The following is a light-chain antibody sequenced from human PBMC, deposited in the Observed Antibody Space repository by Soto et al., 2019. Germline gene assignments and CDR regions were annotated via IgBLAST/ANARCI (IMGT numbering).Light chain of an antibody. J-gene: IGKJ1*01. CDR2: GAS. V-gene: IGKV3-15*01. CDR1: HSVTLN. Sequence: ETVMTQSPATLSVSPGERATLSCRASHSVTLNLAWYQQTPGQAPRLLIYGASTRATGVPARFSGSGSGTEFTLTISSLQSEDFAVYYCQQYMNWPPKTFGQGTRVEIK. CDR3: QQYMNWPPKT.